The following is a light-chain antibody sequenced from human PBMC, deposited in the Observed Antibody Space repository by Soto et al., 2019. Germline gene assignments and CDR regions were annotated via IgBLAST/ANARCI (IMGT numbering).Light chain of an antibody. CDR2: AAS. CDR1: ENVDRY. J-gene: IGKJ1*01. CDR3: QQTYSTPPT. Sequence: DIQVTQSPSSLSSSVGGRVTITCRASENVDRYVNWYQQIPGQAPSLLISAASTLQSGVPSRFRGSGSVTTFSLTIDSLQPEDFAMYYCQQTYSTPPTFGQGTKVEMK. V-gene: IGKV1-39*01.